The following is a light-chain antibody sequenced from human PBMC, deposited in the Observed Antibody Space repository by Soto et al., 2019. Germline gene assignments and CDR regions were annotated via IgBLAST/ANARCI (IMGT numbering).Light chain of an antibody. CDR3: QQYNNWPWT. CDR1: QSVSSN. Sequence: EIVMTQSPATLSVSPGARATLSCRASQSVSSNLAWYQQKTGQAPRLLIYGASTRATGIPARFSGSGSGTEYTLSISSLQSEDVTVYYCQQYNNWPWTFGQGTKVEIK. J-gene: IGKJ1*01. CDR2: GAS. V-gene: IGKV3-15*01.